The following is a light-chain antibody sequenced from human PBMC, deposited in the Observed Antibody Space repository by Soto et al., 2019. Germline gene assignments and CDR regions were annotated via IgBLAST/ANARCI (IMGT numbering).Light chain of an antibody. Sequence: QSVLTQPPSVSGAPGQRVTISCTGSSSNIGAGNDVHWYQQPPGTAPKLVIYGNSNRPSGAPDRFSGSKSDTSASLAITGLQAEDEGDYYCQSYDSSLSGVVFGGGTKLTVL. CDR1: SSNIGAGND. CDR2: GNS. J-gene: IGLJ2*01. CDR3: QSYDSSLSGVV. V-gene: IGLV1-40*01.